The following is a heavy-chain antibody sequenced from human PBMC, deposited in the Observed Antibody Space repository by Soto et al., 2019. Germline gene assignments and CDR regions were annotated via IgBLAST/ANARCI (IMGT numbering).Heavy chain of an antibody. V-gene: IGHV4-39*01. CDR3: GRVVEGATRHTDFDS. D-gene: IGHD2-21*01. Sequence: LSLTCAVSGVSIHNSHSFWGWIRQPPGKGLEFIANVYYSGGAHYNPSFKSRVTISVDTATNQVSLRMSSVTAADTAVYFCGRVVEGATRHTDFDSWGQGTLVTVSS. J-gene: IGHJ5*01. CDR1: GVSIHNSHSF. CDR2: VYYSGGA.